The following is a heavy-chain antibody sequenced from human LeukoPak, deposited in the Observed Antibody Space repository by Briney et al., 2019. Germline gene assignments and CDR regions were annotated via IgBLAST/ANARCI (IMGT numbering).Heavy chain of an antibody. J-gene: IGHJ4*02. D-gene: IGHD2-8*01. CDR3: AKDRTIVYYYFDS. V-gene: IGHV3-23*01. CDR2: ISGNGGST. CDR1: GFTFSDYY. Sequence: GGSLRLSCAASGFTFSDYYMSWVRQAPGKGLEWVSAISGNGGSTYYADSVKGRFTISRDNSKNTLYLQMNSLRAEDTAVYYCAKDRTIVYYYFDSWGQGTLVTASS.